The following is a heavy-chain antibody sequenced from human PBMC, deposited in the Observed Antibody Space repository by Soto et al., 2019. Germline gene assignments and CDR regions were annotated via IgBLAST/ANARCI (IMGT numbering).Heavy chain of an antibody. J-gene: IGHJ6*02. V-gene: IGHV3-33*01. CDR3: ARDGHDYYDSIDYGMDV. Sequence: WGSLRLSCAASGFTFSSYGMHCVRHAPCKGLEWVAVIWYDGSNKYYADSVKGRFTISRDNSKNTLYLQMNSLRAEDTAVYYCARDGHDYYDSIDYGMDVWGQGTTVTVSS. CDR2: IWYDGSNK. D-gene: IGHD3-22*01. CDR1: GFTFSSYG.